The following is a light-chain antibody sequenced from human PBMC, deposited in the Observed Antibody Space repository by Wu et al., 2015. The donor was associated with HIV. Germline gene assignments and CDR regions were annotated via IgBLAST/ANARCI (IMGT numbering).Light chain of an antibody. Sequence: DIQMTRSPSSLSASVGDRITITCRASQSIRTYLNWYQQKPGKAPDLLIFAASTLQRGVPSRFSGSGSGSDFTLTITTLQPEDFATYFCQQTFELPLTFGGGTKVDI. CDR3: QQTFELPLT. CDR2: AAS. J-gene: IGKJ4*01. V-gene: IGKV1-39*01. CDR1: QSIRTY.